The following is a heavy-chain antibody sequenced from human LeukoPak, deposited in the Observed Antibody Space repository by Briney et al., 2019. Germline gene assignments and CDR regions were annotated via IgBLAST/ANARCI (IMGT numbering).Heavy chain of an antibody. CDR1: GGSISSGGYY. D-gene: IGHD3-22*01. J-gene: IGHJ4*02. CDR3: ARVTAIVRVFDY. Sequence: SETLSLTCTVSGGSISSGGYYWSWIRQHPGKGLEWIGYIYYSGSTYYNPSLKSRVTISVGTSKNQFSLKLSSVTAADTAVYYCARVTAIVRVFDYWGQGTLVTVSS. V-gene: IGHV4-31*03. CDR2: IYYSGST.